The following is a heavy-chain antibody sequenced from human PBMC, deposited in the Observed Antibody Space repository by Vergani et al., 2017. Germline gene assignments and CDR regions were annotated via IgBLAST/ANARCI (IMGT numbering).Heavy chain of an antibody. CDR3: VKGYITIYFPYYFDY. CDR2: ISSNGGST. CDR1: GFTFSSYA. Sequence: EVQLVESGGGLVQPGGSLRLSCSASGFTFSSYAMHWVRQAPGKGLEYVSAISSNGGSTYYADSVKGRFTISRDNSKNTLYLQMSSLRAEETAVYYCVKGYITIYFPYYFDYWGQGILVTVSS. V-gene: IGHV3-64D*06. D-gene: IGHD3-3*01. J-gene: IGHJ4*02.